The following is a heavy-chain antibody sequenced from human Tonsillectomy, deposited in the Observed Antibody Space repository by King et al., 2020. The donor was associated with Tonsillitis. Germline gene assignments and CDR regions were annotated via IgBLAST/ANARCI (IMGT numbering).Heavy chain of an antibody. V-gene: IGHV3-11*06. Sequence: VQLVESGGGLAKPGGSLRLSCAVSGFRLSDYYLSWIRQAPGKGPEWVSLISSSGRFTHYADSVKGRFTITRDSAKNSLYLKINSLRAEDRGVYYCARSLGWELSAGAFDLGGQGTTATVAS. D-gene: IGHD1-26*01. CDR2: ISSSGRFT. J-gene: IGHJ3*01. CDR1: GFRLSDYY. CDR3: ARSLGWELSAGAFDL.